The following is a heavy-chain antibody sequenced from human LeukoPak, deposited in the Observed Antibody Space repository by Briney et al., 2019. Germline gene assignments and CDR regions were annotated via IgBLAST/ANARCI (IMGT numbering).Heavy chain of an antibody. CDR3: ARHGYSSSSYFFDYYMDV. CDR1: GYSFTTHW. V-gene: IGHV5-51*01. D-gene: IGHD6-6*01. J-gene: IGHJ6*03. Sequence: GESLKISCKGSGYSFTTHWIGWVRQMPGKGLEWMGIIYPGDSDTRYSPSFQGQVTISADKSISTAYLQWSSLKASDTAMYYCARHGYSSSSYFFDYYMDVWGKGSTVTVSS. CDR2: IYPGDSDT.